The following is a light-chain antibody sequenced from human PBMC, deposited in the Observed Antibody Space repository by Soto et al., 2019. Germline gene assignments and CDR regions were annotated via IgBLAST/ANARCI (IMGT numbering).Light chain of an antibody. V-gene: IGKV3-20*01. Sequence: DIVLTQSPGTLSLSPGERATLSCRASQSVSSSYLAWYQQKPCQAPRLLIYGASSRDTGIPDRFSGSGSGTDFALTISRLEPEYFAVYYCQQYGSSRTFGQGTKLEIK. CDR1: QSVSSSY. CDR3: QQYGSSRT. J-gene: IGKJ2*02. CDR2: GAS.